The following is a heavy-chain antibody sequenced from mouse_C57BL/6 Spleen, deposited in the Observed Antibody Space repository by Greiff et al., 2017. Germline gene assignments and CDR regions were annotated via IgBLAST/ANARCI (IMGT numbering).Heavy chain of an antibody. D-gene: IGHD1-1*01. J-gene: IGHJ1*03. CDR3: TYGGTVVGGGYFDV. CDR1: GFNIKDDY. CDR2: IDPENGDT. V-gene: IGHV14-4*01. Sequence: VQLKESGAELVRPGASVKLSCTASGFNIKDDYMHWVKQRPEQGLEWIGWIDPENGDTAYASKFQGKATITADTSSNTAYLQLSSLTSEDTAVYYCTYGGTVVGGGYFDVWGTGTTVTVSS.